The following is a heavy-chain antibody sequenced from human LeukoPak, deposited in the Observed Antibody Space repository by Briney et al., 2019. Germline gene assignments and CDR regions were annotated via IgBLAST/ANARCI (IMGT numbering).Heavy chain of an antibody. CDR1: GFTFSSHA. D-gene: IGHD1-26*01. CDR3: AARGSYSLY. CDR2: ISGSGGNA. V-gene: IGHV3-23*01. J-gene: IGHJ4*02. Sequence: GRSLRLSCAAPGFTFSSHAMSWVRQGPGKGLEWVSSISGSGGNAYYADSVKGRFTISRDNSKNPLYLQMNSLRAEDTAVYHCAARGSYSLYWGQGTLVTVSS.